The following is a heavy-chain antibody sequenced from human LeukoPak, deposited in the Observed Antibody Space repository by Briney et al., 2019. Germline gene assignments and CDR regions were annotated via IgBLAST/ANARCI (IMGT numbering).Heavy chain of an antibody. Sequence: SETLSLTCAVYGASFSDYYWSWIRQPPGKGLEWIGEINHRGSTIYNPSLKSRVTISVDTSKNQFSLKLSSVTAADTAVYYCARQGSSGLWHYYYMDVWGKGTTVTVSS. D-gene: IGHD6-19*01. V-gene: IGHV4-34*01. CDR2: INHRGST. J-gene: IGHJ6*03. CDR3: ARQGSSGLWHYYYMDV. CDR1: GASFSDYY.